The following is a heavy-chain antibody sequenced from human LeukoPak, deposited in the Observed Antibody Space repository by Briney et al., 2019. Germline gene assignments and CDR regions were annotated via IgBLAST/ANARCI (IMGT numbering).Heavy chain of an antibody. D-gene: IGHD6-19*01. CDR3: AKGRSSGYYIDY. J-gene: IGHJ4*02. CDR1: GFTFSSYA. V-gene: IGHV3-30*02. CDR2: IRYDGSNK. Sequence: PGGSLRHSCAASGFTFSSYAMSWVRQAPGKGLEWVAFIRYDGSNKYYADSVKGRFTISRDNSKNTLYLQMNSLRAEDTAVYYCAKGRSSGYYIDYWGQGTLVTVSS.